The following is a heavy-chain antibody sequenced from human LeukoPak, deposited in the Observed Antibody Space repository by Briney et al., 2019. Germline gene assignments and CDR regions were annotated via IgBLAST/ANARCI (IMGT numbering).Heavy chain of an antibody. J-gene: IGHJ4*02. V-gene: IGHV3-33*08. Sequence: GGSLRLSCSASGFPFSSYAMHWVRQAPGKGLEWVSLIWYDGSNKYYADSVKGRFTISRDNSKNTLYLQMNSLRAEDTAVYYCARDWGKGDYWGQGTLVTVSS. D-gene: IGHD3-16*01. CDR1: GFPFSSYA. CDR3: ARDWGKGDY. CDR2: IWYDGSNK.